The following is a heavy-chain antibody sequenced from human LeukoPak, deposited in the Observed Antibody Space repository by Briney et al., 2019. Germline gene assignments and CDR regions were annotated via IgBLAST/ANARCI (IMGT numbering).Heavy chain of an antibody. D-gene: IGHD1-26*01. J-gene: IGHJ5*02. CDR3: ARGRMGGSSSDNWFDP. V-gene: IGHV3-72*01. CDR1: GFTFSDHY. CDR2: TRNKANSYTT. Sequence: VGSLRLSCAASGFTFSDHYMDWVRQAPGKGLEWVGRTRNKANSYTTEYAASVKGRFTISRDDSKNSLYLQMNSLKTEDTAVYYCARGRMGGSSSDNWFDPWGQGTLVTVSS.